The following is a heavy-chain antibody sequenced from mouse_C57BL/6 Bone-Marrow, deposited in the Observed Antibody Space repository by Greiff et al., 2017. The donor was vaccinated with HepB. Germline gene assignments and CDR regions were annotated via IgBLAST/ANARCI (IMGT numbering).Heavy chain of an antibody. CDR2: IYPGGGYT. CDR1: GYTFTNYW. Sequence: VKLVESGAELVRPGTSVKMSCKASGYTFTNYWIGWAKQRPGHGLEWIGDIYPGGGYTNYNEKFKGKATLTADKSSSTAYMQFSSLTSEDSAIYYCARGWEGVDYWGQGTTLTVSS. J-gene: IGHJ2*01. CDR3: ARGWEGVDY. V-gene: IGHV1-63*01. D-gene: IGHD2-3*01.